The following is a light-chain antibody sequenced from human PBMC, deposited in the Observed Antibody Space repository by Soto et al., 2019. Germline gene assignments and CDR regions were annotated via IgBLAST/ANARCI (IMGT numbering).Light chain of an antibody. Sequence: DIKMSQSPSSLSAYVGDRVTITCRASQGISNYLVWYQQKSGKAPTVLIYASSTLQTGVPSRFSGSGSGTDFSLTISSLHPEDVATYYCQQVDSYPRTFGQGTKV. CDR1: QGISNY. J-gene: IGKJ1*01. CDR3: QQVDSYPRT. V-gene: IGKV1-9*01. CDR2: ASS.